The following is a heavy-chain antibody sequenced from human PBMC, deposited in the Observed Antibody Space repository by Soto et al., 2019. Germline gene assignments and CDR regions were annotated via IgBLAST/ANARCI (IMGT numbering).Heavy chain of an antibody. D-gene: IGHD1-26*01. V-gene: IGHV3-21*01. CDR2: ISSSSSYI. Sequence: EVQLVESGGGLVKPGGSLRLSCAASGFTFSSYSMNWVRQAPGKGLEWVSSISSSSSYIYYADSVKGRFTISRDNAKNSLYLQMNSLRAEDTAVYYCARDIGVGSYIGDNDAFDIWGQGTMVTVSS. J-gene: IGHJ3*02. CDR1: GFTFSSYS. CDR3: ARDIGVGSYIGDNDAFDI.